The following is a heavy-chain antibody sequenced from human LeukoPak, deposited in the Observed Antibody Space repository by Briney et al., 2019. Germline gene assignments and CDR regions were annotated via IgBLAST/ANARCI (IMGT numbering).Heavy chain of an antibody. Sequence: SETLSLTCTVSGGSTNNYYWSWIRQPAGKGLEWIGRIYSSGSTNYNPSVQSRVTISVDKSKNQFSLEMSSVTAADTAVYYCARGYSYHYMDVWGKGTTVTVSS. CDR1: GGSTNNYY. V-gene: IGHV4-4*07. CDR3: ARGYSYHYMDV. J-gene: IGHJ6*03. CDR2: IYSSGST.